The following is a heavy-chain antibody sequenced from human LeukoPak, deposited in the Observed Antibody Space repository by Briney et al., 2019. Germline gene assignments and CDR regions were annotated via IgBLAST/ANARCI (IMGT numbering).Heavy chain of an antibody. CDR2: IRGSSTTI. CDR1: RGSISSPT. V-gene: IGHV3-48*01. CDR3: ARDSRSHWGTAACYGPYFDY. D-gene: IGHD2-2*01. J-gene: IGHJ4*02. Sequence: ETLSLTCTVSRGSISSPTYYWGCIRQAPGKGLEWISYIRGSSTTIYYADSVKGRFTISRDNAKNSLYLQMNSLRAEDTAVYLCARDSRSHWGTAACYGPYFDYWGQGTLVTVSS.